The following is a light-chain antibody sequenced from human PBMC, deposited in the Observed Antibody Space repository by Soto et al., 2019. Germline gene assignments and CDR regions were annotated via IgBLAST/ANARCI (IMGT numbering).Light chain of an antibody. CDR3: CSHSTSIAGV. J-gene: IGLJ3*02. Sequence: QSALTQSASVSGSPGQSITISCTGTNNDVGGYDFVSWYQQHPGRAPKLLIHQVTIRLSGISSRFSGSKSGNTASLTITGLQPEDEAMYFCCSHSTSIAGVFGGGTKLTVL. CDR1: NNDVGGYDF. V-gene: IGLV2-14*01. CDR2: QVT.